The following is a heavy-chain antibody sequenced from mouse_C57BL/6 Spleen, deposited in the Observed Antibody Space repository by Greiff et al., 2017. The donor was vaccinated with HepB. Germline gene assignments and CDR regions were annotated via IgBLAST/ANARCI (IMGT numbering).Heavy chain of an antibody. V-gene: IGHV1-55*01. J-gene: IGHJ1*03. Sequence: QVQLQQSGAELVKPGASVKMSCKASGYTFTSYWITWVKQRPGQGLEWIGDIYPGSGSTNYNEKFKSKATLTVDTSSSTAYMQLSSLTSEDSAVYYCARGSSRVLYWYFDVWGTGTTVTVSS. CDR3: ARGSSRVLYWYFDV. CDR2: IYPGSGST. D-gene: IGHD1-1*01. CDR1: GYTFTSYW.